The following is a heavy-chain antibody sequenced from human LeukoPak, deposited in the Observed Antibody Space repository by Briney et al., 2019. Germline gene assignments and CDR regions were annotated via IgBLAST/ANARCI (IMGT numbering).Heavy chain of an antibody. V-gene: IGHV3-73*01. J-gene: IGHJ4*02. CDR2: IRIKANSYAT. D-gene: IGHD6-13*01. CDR3: TRSRYSSSWYFDY. Sequence: GGSLRLSCAASGFTFSGSAMHWVRQASGKGLEGVGRIRIKANSYATAYAASVKGSFTISRDDSKNTAYLQMNSLKTEDTAVYYCTRSRYSSSWYFDYWGQGTLVTVSS. CDR1: GFTFSGSA.